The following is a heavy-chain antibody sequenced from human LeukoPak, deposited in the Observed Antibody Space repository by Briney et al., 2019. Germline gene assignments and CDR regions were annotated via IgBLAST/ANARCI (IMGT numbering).Heavy chain of an antibody. V-gene: IGHV4-31*03. D-gene: IGHD2/OR15-2a*01. Sequence: SETLSLTCTVSGGSISSGVYYWSWIRQHPGKGLEWIGYIYYSGSTYYNPSLKSRVTISVDTSKNQFSLKLTSVTAADTAVYYCARDVSNRFDYWGQGTLVTVSS. CDR3: ARDVSNRFDY. CDR1: GGSISSGVYY. CDR2: IYYSGST. J-gene: IGHJ4*02.